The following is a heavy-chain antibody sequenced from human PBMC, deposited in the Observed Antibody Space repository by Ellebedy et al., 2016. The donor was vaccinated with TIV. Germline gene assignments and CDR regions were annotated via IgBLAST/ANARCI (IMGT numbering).Heavy chain of an antibody. Sequence: MPSETLSLTCTVSGGSINSSSHYWGWIRQPPGKGPEWFGSIFHNGNSDYNPYLKSRVTISVDTSENQFSLKLTSVTAADTALYDCVKIQLWYDYWGQGTLVTVSS. D-gene: IGHD5-18*01. CDR3: VKIQLWYDY. V-gene: IGHV4-39*07. CDR1: GGSINSSSHY. J-gene: IGHJ4*02. CDR2: IFHNGNS.